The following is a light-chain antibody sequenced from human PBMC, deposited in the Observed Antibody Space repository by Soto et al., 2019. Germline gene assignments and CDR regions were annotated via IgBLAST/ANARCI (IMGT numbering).Light chain of an antibody. CDR2: DAS. V-gene: IGKV3-11*01. CDR1: QSVSTY. J-gene: IGKJ4*01. Sequence: EIVLTQSPATLSLSPVERATLSCRASQSVSTYLAWYQQKPGQAPRLLIYDASNRATGIPARFSGSGSGTDFTLSISSREPEDLAVYYCQQRSNWPPSLTFGGRTKVEIK. CDR3: QQRSNWPPSLT.